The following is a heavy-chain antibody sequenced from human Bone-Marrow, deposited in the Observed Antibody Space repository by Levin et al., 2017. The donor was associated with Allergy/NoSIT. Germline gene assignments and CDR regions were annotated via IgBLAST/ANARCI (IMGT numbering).Heavy chain of an antibody. CDR3: AKDVVFGTSSWSLDF. CDR2: ISYDESDK. J-gene: IGHJ4*02. CDR1: GFSFRSFG. Sequence: GESLKISCAASGFSFRSFGMHWVRQAPGKGLEWVAVISYDESDKFYADSVKGRFTISRDNTKNTLYLQMNSLRREDAAVYYCAKDVVFGTSSWSLDFWGQGTLVTVSS. V-gene: IGHV3-30*18. D-gene: IGHD6-13*01.